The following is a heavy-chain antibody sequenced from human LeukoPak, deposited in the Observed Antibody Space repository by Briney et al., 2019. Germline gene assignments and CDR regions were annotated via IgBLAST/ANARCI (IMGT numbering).Heavy chain of an antibody. CDR1: GFTFSSYA. CDR3: ARDGITMVRGSRNWFDP. J-gene: IGHJ5*02. V-gene: IGHV3-48*04. CDR2: ISSSGSTI. D-gene: IGHD3-10*01. Sequence: PGGSLRLSCAASGFTFSSYAMSWVRQAPGKGLEWVSYISSSGSTIYYADSVKGRFTISRDNAKNSLYLQMNSLRAEDTAVYYCARDGITMVRGSRNWFDPWGQGTLVTVSS.